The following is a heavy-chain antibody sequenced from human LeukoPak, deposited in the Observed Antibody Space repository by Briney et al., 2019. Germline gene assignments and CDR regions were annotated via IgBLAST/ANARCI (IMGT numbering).Heavy chain of an antibody. CDR3: ARSNPNRNALDL. V-gene: IGHV3-7*01. CDR1: GFTLNSYL. Sequence: GGSLRLSCAASGFTLNSYLMSWVRQAPGRGLEWVANIKKDGSEESYLDSVKGRFTVSRDNAKNSLFLQMNSLRGEGTAVYYCARSNPNRNALDLWGQGTMVTISS. D-gene: IGHD1-14*01. J-gene: IGHJ3*01. CDR2: IKKDGSEE.